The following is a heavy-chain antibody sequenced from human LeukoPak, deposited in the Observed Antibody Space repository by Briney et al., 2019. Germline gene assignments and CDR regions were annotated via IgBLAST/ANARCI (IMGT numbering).Heavy chain of an antibody. J-gene: IGHJ4*02. Sequence: GGSLRLSCAASGFTFSGHAMHWVRQAPGKGLEWVAVIPYDGSNKYYADSVKGRFTISRDNSKNTLYLQMNSLRAEDTAVYYCARDRRSTAVAGTLGDWGQGTLVTVSS. CDR2: IPYDGSNK. CDR1: GFTFSGHA. V-gene: IGHV3-30-3*01. D-gene: IGHD6-19*01. CDR3: ARDRRSTAVAGTLGD.